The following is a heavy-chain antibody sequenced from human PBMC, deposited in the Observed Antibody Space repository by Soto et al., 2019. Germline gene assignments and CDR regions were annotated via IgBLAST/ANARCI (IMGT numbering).Heavy chain of an antibody. J-gene: IGHJ4*02. CDR1: GASINNVF. CDR3: ARRDYGDKFFDS. D-gene: IGHD4-17*01. V-gene: IGHV4-59*01. Sequence: SETLSLTCNVSGASINNVFWTWIRQPPGKGLEWIGYMDSTGTTFNNPFLKSRVTISIDKSKKQFSLNLRSVTAADTAVYYCARRDYGDKFFDSWGQGTLVTVST. CDR2: MDSTGTT.